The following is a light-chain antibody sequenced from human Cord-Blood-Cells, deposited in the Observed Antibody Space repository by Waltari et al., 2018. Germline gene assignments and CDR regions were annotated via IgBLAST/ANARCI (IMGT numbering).Light chain of an antibody. CDR3: CSYAGSYTLV. CDR2: DVS. CDR1: SSDVGGYNY. J-gene: IGLJ2*01. V-gene: IGLV2-11*01. Sequence: QSALTQPASVSGSPGQSVTISCTGTSSDVGGYNYVSWYQQHPGKAPKLMIYDVSKRPSGVPDRFSGSKSGNTASLTISGLQAEDEAYYYCCSYAGSYTLVFGGGTKLTVL.